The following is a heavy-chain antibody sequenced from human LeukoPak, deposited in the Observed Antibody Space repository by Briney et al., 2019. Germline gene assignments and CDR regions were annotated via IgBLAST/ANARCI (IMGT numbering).Heavy chain of an antibody. D-gene: IGHD6-19*01. J-gene: IGHJ4*02. CDR1: GFTFNTYA. CDR3: ASTLSSGWDDPFDY. V-gene: IGHV3-23*01. CDR2: FSDSGGSA. Sequence: GGSLRLSCAASGFTFNTYAMSWVRQAPGKGLEWVSAFSDSGGSAYYADSVKGRFTISRDNSKNTLYLQMNSLRAEDTAVYYCASTLSSGWDDPFDYWGQGTLVTVSS.